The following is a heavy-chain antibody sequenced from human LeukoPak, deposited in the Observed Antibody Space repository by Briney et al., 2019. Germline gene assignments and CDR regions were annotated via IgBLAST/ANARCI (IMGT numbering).Heavy chain of an antibody. CDR3: ARGSYADV. V-gene: IGHV1-18*04. CDR1: GYTFTSYY. Sequence: ASVKVSCKASGYTFTSYYMHWVRQAPGQGLEWMGWISTYNGNTNYAQKVQGRVTMTTDTSTSTAYMELRSLRSDDTAVYYCARGSYADVWGKGTTVTVSS. J-gene: IGHJ6*04. D-gene: IGHD3-16*01. CDR2: ISTYNGNT.